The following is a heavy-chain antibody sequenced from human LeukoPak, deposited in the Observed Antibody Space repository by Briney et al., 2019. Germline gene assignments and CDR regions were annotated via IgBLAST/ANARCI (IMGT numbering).Heavy chain of an antibody. J-gene: IGHJ4*02. Sequence: GRSLRLSCAASGFTFSSYAMHWVRQAPGKGLEWVAVISYDGSNKYYADSVKGRFTISRDNSKNTLYLQMNSLRAEDTAVYYCARGVAPYSSSRKPIGYWGQGTLVTVSS. CDR1: GFTFSSYA. CDR2: ISYDGSNK. CDR3: ARGVAPYSSSRKPIGY. V-gene: IGHV3-30*01. D-gene: IGHD6-6*01.